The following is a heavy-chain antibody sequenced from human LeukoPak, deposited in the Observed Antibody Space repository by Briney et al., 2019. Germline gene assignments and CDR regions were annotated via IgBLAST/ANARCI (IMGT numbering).Heavy chain of an antibody. CDR1: GFTFTDYY. Sequence: GRSLRLSCSASGFTFTDYYMSWIRQAPGKGLEWVSYISPSGTVIYDGDSVKGRFTISRDNAKKSLYLQMNSLRAEDTAVYYCARDYNCWGQGTLVTVSS. V-gene: IGHV3-11*01. D-gene: IGHD3-10*01. J-gene: IGHJ4*02. CDR2: ISPSGTVI. CDR3: ARDYNC.